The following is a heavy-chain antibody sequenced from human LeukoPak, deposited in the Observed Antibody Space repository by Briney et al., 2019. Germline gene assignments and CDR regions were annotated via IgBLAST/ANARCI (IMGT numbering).Heavy chain of an antibody. J-gene: IGHJ5*02. V-gene: IGHV4-59*01. D-gene: IGHD1-1*01. CDR1: GGSISSYY. CDR2: ISYSGST. CDR3: AREGTAGTNLNWFDP. Sequence: TSETLSLTCTVSGGSISSYYWSWIRQPPGKGLEWIGYISYSGSTNFNPSLKSRVTISVDTSKNQFSLKLSSVTAAGTAVYYCAREGTAGTNLNWFDPWGQGTLVTVSS.